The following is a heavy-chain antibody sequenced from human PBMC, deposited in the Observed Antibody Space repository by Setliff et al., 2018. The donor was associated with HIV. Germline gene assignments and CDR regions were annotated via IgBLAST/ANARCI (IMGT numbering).Heavy chain of an antibody. CDR2: ISHGGST. V-gene: IGHV4-34*01. D-gene: IGHD3-16*01. Sequence: SETLSLTCAVYGGSFSDYSWNWIRQPPGKGLEWIGEISHGGSTSYNPSLKSRVTISLDTSKNQFSLNLTSVTAADTAVYYCARLGEFWSQGSLVTVSS. CDR1: GGSFSDYS. CDR3: ARLGEF. J-gene: IGHJ4*02.